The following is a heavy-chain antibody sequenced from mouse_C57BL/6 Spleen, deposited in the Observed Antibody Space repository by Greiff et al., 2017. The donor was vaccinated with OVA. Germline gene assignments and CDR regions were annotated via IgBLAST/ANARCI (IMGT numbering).Heavy chain of an antibody. D-gene: IGHD2-1*01. V-gene: IGHV1-9*01. CDR3: AYYYGALAY. CDR1: GYTFTGYW. J-gene: IGHJ3*01. Sequence: VQLQQSGAELMKPGASVKLSCKATGYTFTGYWIAWVKQRPGHGLEWIGAILPGSGSTNYNEKFKGKATFTADTSSNTAYMQLSCLTTEVSAIYYCAYYYGALAYWGQGTLVTVAA. CDR2: ILPGSGST.